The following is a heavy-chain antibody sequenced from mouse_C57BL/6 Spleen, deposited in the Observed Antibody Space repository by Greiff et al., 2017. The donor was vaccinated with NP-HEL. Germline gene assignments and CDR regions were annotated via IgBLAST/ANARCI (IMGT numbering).Heavy chain of an antibody. D-gene: IGHD1-1*01. CDR1: GYTFTSYW. J-gene: IGHJ2*01. Sequence: VQLQQSGAELAKPGASVKLSCKASGYTFTSYWMHWVKQRPGQGLEWIGYLNPSSGYTKYNQKFKDKATLTADKSSSTAYMQLSSLTYEDFAVYYCARSLTTVVATNFDYWGQGTTLTVSS. CDR2: LNPSSGYT. V-gene: IGHV1-7*01. CDR3: ARSLTTVVATNFDY.